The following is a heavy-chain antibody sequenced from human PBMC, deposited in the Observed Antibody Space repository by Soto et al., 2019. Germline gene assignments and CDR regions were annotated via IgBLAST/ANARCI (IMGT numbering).Heavy chain of an antibody. CDR1: GFTFSSYA. CDR3: AKSEYQLPISYDY. Sequence: GGSLRLSCAASGFTFSSYAMSWVRQAPGKGLEWVSAISGSGGSTCYADPVKGRFTISRDNSKNTLYLQMNSLRAEDTAVYYCAKSEYQLPISYDYWGQGTLVTVSS. CDR2: ISGSGGST. V-gene: IGHV3-23*01. J-gene: IGHJ4*02. D-gene: IGHD2-2*01.